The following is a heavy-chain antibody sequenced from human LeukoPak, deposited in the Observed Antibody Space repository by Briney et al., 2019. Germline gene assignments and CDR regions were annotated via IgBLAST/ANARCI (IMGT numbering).Heavy chain of an antibody. Sequence: PGGSLRLSCAASGLTFSSYAMSSVRQARGKGLEWVPAILGGGGSTYYAHSVKGRSTISRDNTNTRLCQQINSLRAEGLAIYYCARKSPIWGQGAMVTVSS. CDR2: ILGGGGST. V-gene: IGHV3-23*01. CDR3: ARKSPI. CDR1: GLTFSSYA. J-gene: IGHJ3*02.